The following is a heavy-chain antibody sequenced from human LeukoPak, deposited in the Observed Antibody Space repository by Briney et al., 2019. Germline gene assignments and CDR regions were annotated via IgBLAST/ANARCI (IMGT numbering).Heavy chain of an antibody. CDR3: ANSMTTVTNYFDY. J-gene: IGHJ4*02. Sequence: GGSLRLSCAASGFTFDDYAMHWVRQAPGKGVEWVSLISGDGGSTYYADSVKGRFTISRDNSKNSLYLQMNSLRTEDTALYYCANSMTTVTNYFDYWGQGTLVTVSS. CDR1: GFTFDDYA. D-gene: IGHD4-17*01. V-gene: IGHV3-43*02. CDR2: ISGDGGST.